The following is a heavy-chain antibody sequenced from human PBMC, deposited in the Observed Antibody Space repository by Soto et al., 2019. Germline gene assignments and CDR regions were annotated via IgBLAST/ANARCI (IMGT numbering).Heavy chain of an antibody. V-gene: IGHV4-4*07. D-gene: IGHD3-3*01. CDR3: ARGWEYYDFWSGYYNYYGMDV. Sequence: LSLTCTVSGGSISSYYWSWIRQPAGKGLEWIGRIYTSGSTNYNPSLKSRVTMSVDTSKNQFSLKLSSVTAADTAVYYCARGWEYYDFWSGYYNYYGMDVWGQGTTVTVSS. CDR1: GGSISSYY. J-gene: IGHJ6*02. CDR2: IYTSGST.